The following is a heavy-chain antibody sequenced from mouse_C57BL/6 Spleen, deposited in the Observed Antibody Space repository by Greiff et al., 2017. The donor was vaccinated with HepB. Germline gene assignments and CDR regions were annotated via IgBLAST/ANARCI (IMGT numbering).Heavy chain of an antibody. D-gene: IGHD4-1*01. Sequence: VQLQQSGAELVRPGASVKLSCKASGYTFTDYYIHWVQQRPGQGLEWIARIYPGSGNTYYNEKFKGNATLTAEKSSSTAYMQLSSLTSEDSAVYFCARSGTGSAWFAYWGQGTLVTVSA. J-gene: IGHJ3*01. CDR2: IYPGSGNT. CDR1: GYTFTDYY. CDR3: ARSGTGSAWFAY. V-gene: IGHV1-76*01.